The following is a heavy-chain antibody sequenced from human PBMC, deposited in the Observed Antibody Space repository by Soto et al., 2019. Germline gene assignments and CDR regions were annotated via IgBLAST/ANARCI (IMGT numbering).Heavy chain of an antibody. CDR3: GRDPATITIFGVVIIPTDDAFDI. D-gene: IGHD3-3*01. J-gene: IGHJ3*02. CDR2: IKQDGSEK. CDR1: GFTFSSAW. V-gene: IGHV3-7*01. Sequence: RGSLRLSCAASGFTFSSAWMSWVRQAPGKGLEWVANIKQDGSEKYYVHSVKGRFTISRDNAKNSLYLQMKSLRAEDTAVYYGGRDPATITIFGVVIIPTDDAFDIWGQGTMVTVS.